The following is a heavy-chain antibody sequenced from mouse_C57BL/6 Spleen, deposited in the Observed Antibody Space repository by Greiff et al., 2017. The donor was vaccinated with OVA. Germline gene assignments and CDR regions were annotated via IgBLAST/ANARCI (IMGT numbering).Heavy chain of an antibody. Sequence: EVQLQQSGPGLVKPSQSLSLTCSVTGYSITSGYYWNWIRQFPGNKLGWMGYISYDGSNNYNPSLKNRISITRDTSKNQFFLKLNSVTTEDTATYYCARDLITTVVATDAMDYWGQGTSVTVSS. J-gene: IGHJ4*01. CDR3: ARDLITTVVATDAMDY. V-gene: IGHV3-6*01. CDR2: ISYDGSN. D-gene: IGHD1-1*01. CDR1: GYSITSGYY.